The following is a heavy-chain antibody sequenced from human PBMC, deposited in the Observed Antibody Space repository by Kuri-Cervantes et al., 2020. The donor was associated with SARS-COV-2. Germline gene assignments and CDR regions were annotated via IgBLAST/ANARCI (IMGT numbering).Heavy chain of an antibody. CDR3: ARRGGYSESYYYYYYMDV. Sequence: GGSLRLSCTASGFIFSDYYMTWIRQAPGKGLEWVSNIGPSGTTKYYADSVKGRFTISRDNAKNSLYLQMNSLRAEDTALYHCARRGGYSESYYYYYYMDVWGKGTTVTVSS. J-gene: IGHJ6*03. D-gene: IGHD3-22*01. V-gene: IGHV3-11*01. CDR1: GFIFSDYY. CDR2: IGPSGTTK.